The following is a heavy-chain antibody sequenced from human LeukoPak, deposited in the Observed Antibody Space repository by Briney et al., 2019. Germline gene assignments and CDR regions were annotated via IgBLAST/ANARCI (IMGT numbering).Heavy chain of an antibody. D-gene: IGHD3-22*01. CDR1: GGSISGYY. Sequence: SETLSLTGTVSGGSISGYYWSWIAQPPGKGLVWIGYMYYSGSTNYNPSLKSRVTMSVDMYKNQFSLKLSSVTAADTAMYYCARHFTYYYDSSGYPRDAFDIWGQGTMVTVSS. V-gene: IGHV4-59*08. J-gene: IGHJ3*02. CDR2: MYYSGST. CDR3: ARHFTYYYDSSGYPRDAFDI.